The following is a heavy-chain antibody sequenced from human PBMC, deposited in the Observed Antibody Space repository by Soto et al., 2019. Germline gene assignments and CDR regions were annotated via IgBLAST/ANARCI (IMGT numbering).Heavy chain of an antibody. CDR1: GFTFSSYA. V-gene: IGHV3-23*01. D-gene: IGHD6-13*01. CDR2: ISGSGGST. J-gene: IGHJ4*02. CDR3: ARRTSSWSFDS. Sequence: EVQLLESGGGLVQPGGSLRLSCAASGFTFSSYAMSWVRQAPGKGLEWVSAISGSGGSTYYADSVKGRFTFSRDNSKNPLARQMNSLRAEATAVYDCARRTSSWSFDSWGQGTLVTVSS.